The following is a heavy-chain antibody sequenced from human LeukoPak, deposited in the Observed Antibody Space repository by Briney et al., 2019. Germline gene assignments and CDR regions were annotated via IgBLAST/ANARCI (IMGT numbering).Heavy chain of an antibody. Sequence: GASVRVSCKASGYTFTIYGISWLRQAPGQGPEWMGWMSGFTGATNYAQRFQGRVTMTIDTSTNTTYLDLRTVTSGDTAIYYCARALPGAATAHNWFDPWGQGTLVTVSS. D-gene: IGHD2-15*01. CDR3: ARALPGAATAHNWFDP. V-gene: IGHV1-18*01. J-gene: IGHJ5*02. CDR2: MSGFTGAT. CDR1: GYTFTIYG.